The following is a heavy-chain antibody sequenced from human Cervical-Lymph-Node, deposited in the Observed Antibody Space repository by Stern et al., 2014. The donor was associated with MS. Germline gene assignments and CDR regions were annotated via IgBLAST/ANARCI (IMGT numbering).Heavy chain of an antibody. J-gene: IGHJ4*02. V-gene: IGHV3-53*01. CDR2: TYSGGST. CDR1: GFTVSSNY. Sequence: VQLVESGGGFIQPGGSLRLSCAASGFTVSSNYLSWVRQAPGKGLEGVSFTYSGGSTYYADSVKGRFTISRDNSKNTLYLQMNSLRAEDSAVYYCARRGSSWYFDFWGQGTLVTVSS. CDR3: ARRGSSWYFDF. D-gene: IGHD6-13*01.